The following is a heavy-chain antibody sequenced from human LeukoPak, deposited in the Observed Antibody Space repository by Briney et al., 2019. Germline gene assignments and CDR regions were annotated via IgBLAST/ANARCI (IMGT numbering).Heavy chain of an antibody. D-gene: IGHD4-17*01. CDR3: ARALTTVTSDAFDI. Sequence: SETLSLTCAVYGGSFSGYYWSWIRQPPGKGLEWIGEINHSGSTNYNPSLKSRVTISVDTSKNQFSLKLSSVTAAATAVYYCARALTTVTSDAFDIWGQGTMVTVSS. J-gene: IGHJ3*02. CDR1: GGSFSGYY. CDR2: INHSGST. V-gene: IGHV4-34*01.